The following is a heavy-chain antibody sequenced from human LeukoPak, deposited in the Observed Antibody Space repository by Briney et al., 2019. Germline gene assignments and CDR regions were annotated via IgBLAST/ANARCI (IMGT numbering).Heavy chain of an antibody. CDR1: GFTFSRYW. V-gene: IGHV3-7*03. D-gene: IGHD2-8*02. J-gene: IGHJ5*02. CDR2: IKEDGSEK. CDR3: AKGPFVLVVTPVAGWFAP. Sequence: GGSLRLSCVASGFTFSRYWMTWVRQAPGKGLELVANIKEDGSEKYYVDSVKGRFTISRDNAKKSLYLQMNSLRAEDTAVYYCAKGPFVLVVTPVAGWFAPWGQGTLVIVSS.